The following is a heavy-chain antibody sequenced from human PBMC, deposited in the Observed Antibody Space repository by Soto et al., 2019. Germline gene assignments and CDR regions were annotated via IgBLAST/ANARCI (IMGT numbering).Heavy chain of an antibody. CDR2: VHHSGTT. CDR1: GGSISSYY. V-gene: IGHV4-59*01. D-gene: IGHD2-2*01. Sequence: SETLSLTCTVSGGSISSYYWTWIRQSPGKGPEWIGYVHHSGTTNYNPSLKSRVTISVDTSKNQFSLKLSSVTAADTAVYYCARGYDKDAFAIWGQGTMVTVSS. CDR3: ARGYDKDAFAI. J-gene: IGHJ3*02.